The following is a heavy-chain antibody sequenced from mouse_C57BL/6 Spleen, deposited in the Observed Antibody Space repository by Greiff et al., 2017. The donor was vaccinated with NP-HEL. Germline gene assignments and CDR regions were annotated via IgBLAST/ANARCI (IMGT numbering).Heavy chain of an antibody. Sequence: VQLQQPGAELVMPGASVKLSCKASGYTFTSYWMHWVKQRPGQGLEWIGEIDPSDSYTNYNQKFKGKSTLTVDKSSSTAYMQLSSLTSEDSAVYYCARVMGRDYFDYWGKGTTLTVSS. D-gene: IGHD2-3*01. J-gene: IGHJ2*01. V-gene: IGHV1-69*01. CDR3: ARVMGRDYFDY. CDR1: GYTFTSYW. CDR2: IDPSDSYT.